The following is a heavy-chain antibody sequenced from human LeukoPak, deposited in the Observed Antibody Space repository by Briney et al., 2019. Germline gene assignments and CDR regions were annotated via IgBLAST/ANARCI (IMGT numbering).Heavy chain of an antibody. J-gene: IGHJ4*02. D-gene: IGHD3-22*01. Sequence: PSETLSLTCTVSGGSISSYYWSWIRQPPGKGLEWIGNTDYSGSTNYNPSLKSRVTISVDTSKNQFSLKLSSVTPADTAVYYCARHNYDSSGYWINDFWGQGTLVTVSS. CDR3: ARHNYDSSGYWINDF. CDR1: GGSISSYY. CDR2: TDYSGST. V-gene: IGHV4-59*01.